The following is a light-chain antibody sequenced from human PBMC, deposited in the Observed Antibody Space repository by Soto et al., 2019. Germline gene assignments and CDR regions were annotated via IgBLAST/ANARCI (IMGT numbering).Light chain of an antibody. J-gene: IGKJ1*01. Sequence: EILLTHSQGTLSLSPGERATLSCRASQSVTSSYLAWYQQKPGQAPRLLIYGASSRATGIPDRFSGSGSGTDFTLTISSLESEDFAVYYCQQYGSSPRTFGQGTKVDIK. CDR2: GAS. V-gene: IGKV3-20*01. CDR1: QSVTSSY. CDR3: QQYGSSPRT.